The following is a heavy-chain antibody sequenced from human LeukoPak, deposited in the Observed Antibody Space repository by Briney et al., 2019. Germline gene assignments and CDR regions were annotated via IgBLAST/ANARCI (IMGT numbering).Heavy chain of an antibody. CDR1: GFSVSNYY. V-gene: IGHV3-66*03. J-gene: IGHJ5*02. CDR2: IRGSGET. D-gene: IGHD2-15*01. CDR3: VRDRAATQDWVEFDP. Sequence: GGSLRLPCAVSGFSVSNYYMSWVRQAPGKGLEWVSLIRGSGETFYADSAKGRFIISRDDSKNTVYLQMNSLRVEDTAVYFCVRDRAATQDWVEFDPWGQGTLVTVSS.